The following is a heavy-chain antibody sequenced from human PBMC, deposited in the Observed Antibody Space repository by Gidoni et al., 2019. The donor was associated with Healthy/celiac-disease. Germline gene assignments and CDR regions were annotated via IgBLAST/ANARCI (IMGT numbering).Heavy chain of an antibody. D-gene: IGHD1-26*01. CDR1: GGSFSGYY. J-gene: IGHJ4*02. CDR2: INHSGST. CDR3: ARGSGRRSQTVDY. V-gene: IGHV4-34*01. Sequence: QVQLQQWCAGLLKPSETLSLTCAVYGGSFSGYYWSWIRKPPGKGLEWIGEINHSGSTNYNPSLKSRVTISVDTSKNQFSLKLSSVTAADTAVYYCARGSGRRSQTVDYWGQGTLVTVSS.